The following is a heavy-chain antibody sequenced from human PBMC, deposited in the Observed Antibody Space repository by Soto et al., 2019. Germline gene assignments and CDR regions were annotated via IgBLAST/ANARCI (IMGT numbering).Heavy chain of an antibody. Sequence: QLQLQESGPGLVKPSETLSLTCTVSGGSISSSSYYWGWIRQPPGKGLEWIGSIYYSGSTYYNPSLKSRVTISVDTSKNQFSLKLSSVTAADTAVYYCASPGEGYSSSSNYYYGMDVWGQGTTVTVSS. J-gene: IGHJ6*02. CDR2: IYYSGST. V-gene: IGHV4-39*01. CDR1: GGSISSSSYY. CDR3: ASPGEGYSSSSNYYYGMDV. D-gene: IGHD6-6*01.